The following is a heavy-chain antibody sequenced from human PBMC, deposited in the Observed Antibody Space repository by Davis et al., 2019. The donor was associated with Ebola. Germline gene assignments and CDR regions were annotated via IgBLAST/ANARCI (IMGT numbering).Heavy chain of an antibody. CDR1: GGSISSYY. CDR2: IYYSGST. V-gene: IGHV4-59*01. D-gene: IGHD3-16*01. Sequence: PSETLSLTCTVSGGSISSYYWSWIRPPPGKGLEWIGYIYYSGSTNYNPSLKSRVTISVDTSKNQFSLKLSSVTAADTAVYYCARDRGGYDPYYYYYYMDVWGKGTTVTVSS. J-gene: IGHJ6*03. CDR3: ARDRGGYDPYYYYYYMDV.